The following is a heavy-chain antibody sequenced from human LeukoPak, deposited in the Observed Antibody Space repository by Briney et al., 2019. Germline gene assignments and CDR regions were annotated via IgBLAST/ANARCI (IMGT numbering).Heavy chain of an antibody. CDR1: GFPFSIYE. Sequence: GGSLRLFCAASGFPFSIYEMNWARHARTKGLEWVSYLRSSGSIICYADVVKGRFTISRDNAKNSMYLQMNSLRAEDTAVYYCARGPVGATTPDCWGQGALVTVSS. D-gene: IGHD1-26*01. CDR3: ARGPVGATTPDC. J-gene: IGHJ4*02. CDR2: LRSSGSII. V-gene: IGHV3-48*03.